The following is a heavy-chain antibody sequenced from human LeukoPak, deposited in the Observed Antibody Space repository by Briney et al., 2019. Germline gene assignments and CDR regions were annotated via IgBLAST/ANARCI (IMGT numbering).Heavy chain of an antibody. CDR3: ARGSRTIVTTKFAREHHMHV. V-gene: IGHV3-30*14. CDR2: ISFDGSNN. Sequence: GRSQRLSCAASGFTFSCYPMHWVRQAPGKGLEWVAVISFDGSNNYYADSVKGRFTISRDNSKNTLYLQMNSLRAEDTAVYYSARGSRTIVTTKFAREHHMHVWRKGTTDTV. J-gene: IGHJ6*03. D-gene: IGHD5-12*01. CDR1: GFTFSCYP.